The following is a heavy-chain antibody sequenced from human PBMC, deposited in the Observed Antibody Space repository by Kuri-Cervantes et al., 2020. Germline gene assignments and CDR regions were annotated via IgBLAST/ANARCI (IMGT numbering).Heavy chain of an antibody. D-gene: IGHD1-26*01. CDR1: EFTFTRSS. V-gene: IGHV3-30*02. CDR3: ARGGVSGHNRGDPKYYFDY. J-gene: IGHJ4*02. Sequence: GESLKISCVVSEFTFTRSSVHWVRQAPGKGLEWVAFIRYDGSNKYYADSVKGRFTISRDNAKNSLYLQMNSLRAEDTAVYYCARGGVSGHNRGDPKYYFDYWGQGTLVTVSS. CDR2: IRYDGSNK.